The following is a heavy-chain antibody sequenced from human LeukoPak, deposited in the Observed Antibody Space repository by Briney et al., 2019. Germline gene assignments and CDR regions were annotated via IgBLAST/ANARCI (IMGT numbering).Heavy chain of an antibody. CDR1: GGSISSGGYS. J-gene: IGHJ4*02. CDR2: IYHSGST. D-gene: IGHD2-2*01. V-gene: IGHV4-30-2*01. CDR3: ASRRVPAATDY. Sequence: RPSETLSLTCAVSGGSISSGGYSWSWIRQPPGKGLEWIGYIYHSGSTYYNPSLKSRVTISVDRSKNQFSLKLSSVTAADTAVYYCASRRVPAATDYWGQGTLVTVSS.